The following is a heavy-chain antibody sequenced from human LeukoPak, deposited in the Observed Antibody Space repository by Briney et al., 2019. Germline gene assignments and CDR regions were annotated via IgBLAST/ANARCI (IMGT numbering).Heavy chain of an antibody. J-gene: IGHJ4*02. CDR2: VYYTGDT. CDR3: ARDPCGGGSCYPDY. V-gene: IGHV4-30-4*01. CDR1: GDSLSSGDSY. Sequence: SETLSLTCTVSGDSLSSGDSYWTWIRQSPGKGLEWIGNVYYTGDTYYNPSLKSRLTISRDTSKNEFSLKLESMTAADTAVYYCARDPCGGGSCYPDYWGQGTLVTVSS. D-gene: IGHD2-15*01.